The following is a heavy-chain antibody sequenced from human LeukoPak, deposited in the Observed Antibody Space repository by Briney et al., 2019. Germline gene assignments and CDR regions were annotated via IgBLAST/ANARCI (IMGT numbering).Heavy chain of an antibody. CDR1: GXSISSYY. CDR2: IYYNGNT. V-gene: IGHV4-59*01. J-gene: IGHJ4*02. D-gene: IGHD6-19*01. CDR3: ARDLGSGWYNFFDY. Sequence: SETLSLTCTVSGXSISSYYWSWIRQPPGKGLEWIGYIYYNGNTNYNPSLKSRVTISVDTSKNQLSLKLSSVTAADTAVYYCARDLGSGWYNFFDYWGQGTLVTVSS.